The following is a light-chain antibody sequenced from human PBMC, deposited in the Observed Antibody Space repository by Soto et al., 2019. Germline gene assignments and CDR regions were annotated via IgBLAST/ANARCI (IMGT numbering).Light chain of an antibody. CDR3: PQHRSQSFT. J-gene: IGKJ2*01. CDR1: ESVSVSY. V-gene: IGKV3-20*01. Sequence: IVLTQSPGTLSLSPGERATLSCRASESVSVSYLAWYQQKPGQAPRLLIYSASSMATGIPDKFSGSGSGTNFTLTIHRLEPADFAVYSCPQHRSQSFTSGQGNTLPIK. CDR2: SAS.